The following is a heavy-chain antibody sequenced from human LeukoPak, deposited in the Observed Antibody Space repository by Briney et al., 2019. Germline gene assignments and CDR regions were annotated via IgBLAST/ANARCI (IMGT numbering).Heavy chain of an antibody. J-gene: IGHJ6*03. Sequence: SETLSLTCTVSGGSISSYYWSWIRQPPGKGLEWFGYIYYSGSTNYNPSLKSRVTISVDTSKNQFSLKLTSVTAADTAVYYCARTMEGYCSGGSCYQYSYYMDVWGKGTTVTVSS. CDR2: IYYSGST. V-gene: IGHV4-59*01. CDR3: ARTMEGYCSGGSCYQYSYYMDV. CDR1: GGSISSYY. D-gene: IGHD2-15*01.